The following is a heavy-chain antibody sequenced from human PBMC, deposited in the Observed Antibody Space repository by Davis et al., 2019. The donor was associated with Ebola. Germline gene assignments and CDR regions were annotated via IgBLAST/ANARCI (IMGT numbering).Heavy chain of an antibody. CDR1: GFTFSSYW. V-gene: IGHV3-7*01. Sequence: GGSLRLSCAASGFTFSSYWMSWVRQAPGKGLEWVANIKQDGSEKYYVDSVKGRFTISRDNAKSSLYLQMNSLRAEDTAVYYCARDWVGGYDFWSGAFDPWGQGTLVTVSS. CDR2: IKQDGSEK. D-gene: IGHD3-3*01. J-gene: IGHJ5*02. CDR3: ARDWVGGYDFWSGAFDP.